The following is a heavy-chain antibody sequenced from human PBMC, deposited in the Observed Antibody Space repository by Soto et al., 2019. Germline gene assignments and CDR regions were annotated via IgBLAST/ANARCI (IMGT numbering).Heavy chain of an antibody. CDR2: ISGSGSNT. D-gene: IGHD2-2*01. CDR1: GFTLSRYA. CDR3: AKVVRPASIDMVHDD. J-gene: IGHJ4*02. Sequence: EVQLLECGGGLVQPGVSLRLSCAASGFTLSRYAMSWVRQAPGKGLEWVSAISGSGSNTWYADSVKGRFTISRDTSKSTWYMQMDGLKAVATAIYYCAKVVRPASIDMVHDDWGQGTLVTVSS. V-gene: IGHV3-23*01.